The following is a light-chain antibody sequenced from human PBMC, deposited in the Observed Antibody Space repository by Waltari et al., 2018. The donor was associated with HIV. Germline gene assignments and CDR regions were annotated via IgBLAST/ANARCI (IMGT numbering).Light chain of an antibody. CDR2: YDS. Sequence: SYVLTQPPSVSVAPGKTARITCGGNNIGSKSVHWYQQKPGQAPVLVIYYDSDRPSGIPERFSGSNSGNTATRTISRVEAGDEVDYYCQVWDSSSDTYVFGTGTKVTVL. J-gene: IGLJ1*01. CDR1: NIGSKS. V-gene: IGLV3-21*04. CDR3: QVWDSSSDTYV.